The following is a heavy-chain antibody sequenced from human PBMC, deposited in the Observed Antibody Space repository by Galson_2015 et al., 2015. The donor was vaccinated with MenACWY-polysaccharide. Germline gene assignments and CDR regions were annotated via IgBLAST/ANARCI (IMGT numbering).Heavy chain of an antibody. D-gene: IGHD2-15*01. CDR3: ARVDVYCSGGICCGYGMDV. CDR1: GYSFRSYG. V-gene: IGHV1-18*01. CDR2: ISGSDGNR. Sequence: SVKVSCKASGYSFRSYGINWVRQAPGQGLEWMGWISGSDGNRNYAQKLQGRVTMTTDTSTSTAYMELRSLRSDDTGVYFCARVDVYCSGGICCGYGMDVWGQGTTVTVSS. J-gene: IGHJ6*02.